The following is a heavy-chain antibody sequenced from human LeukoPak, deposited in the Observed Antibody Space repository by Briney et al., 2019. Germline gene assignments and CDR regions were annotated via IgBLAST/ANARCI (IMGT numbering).Heavy chain of an antibody. J-gene: IGHJ4*02. V-gene: IGHV3-53*01. Sequence: GGSLRRSCSASGFTVSSNYMSWVRQAPGKGLEWVSVIYSGGGTYYADSVKGRFTISRDNSKNTPYLQMNSLRAEDTAVYYCARGYCSSTSCYQYYFDYWGQGTLVTVSS. D-gene: IGHD2-2*01. CDR1: GFTVSSNY. CDR2: IYSGGGT. CDR3: ARGYCSSTSCYQYYFDY.